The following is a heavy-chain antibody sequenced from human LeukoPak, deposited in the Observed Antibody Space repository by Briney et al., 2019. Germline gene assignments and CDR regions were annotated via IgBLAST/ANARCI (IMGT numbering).Heavy chain of an antibody. CDR1: GFTLSSYS. V-gene: IGHV3-48*01. D-gene: IGHD3-10*01. CDR3: ARGRVITMVRGVLVY. Sequence: GGSLRLSCAAPGFTLSSYSMNWVRRAPGKGLEWVSYISSSSSTIYYADSVKGRFTISRDNAKNSLYLQMNSLRAEDTAVYYCARGRVITMVRGVLVYWGQGTLVTVSS. J-gene: IGHJ4*02. CDR2: ISSSSSTI.